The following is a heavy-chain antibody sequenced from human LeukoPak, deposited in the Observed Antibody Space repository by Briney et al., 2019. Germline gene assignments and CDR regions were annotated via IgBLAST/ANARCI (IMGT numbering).Heavy chain of an antibody. V-gene: IGHV4-59*01. D-gene: IGHD6-13*01. CDR1: GGSISSYY. CDR2: IYYSGST. J-gene: IGHJ6*04. CDR3: ARDRSRGSSWYPDSYYYYGMDV. Sequence: PSETLSLTCTVSGGSISSYYWSWIRQPPGKGLEWIGYIYYSGSTNYNPSLKSRVTISVVTSKNQFSLKLSSVTAADTAVYYCARDRSRGSSWYPDSYYYYGMDVWGKGTTVTVSS.